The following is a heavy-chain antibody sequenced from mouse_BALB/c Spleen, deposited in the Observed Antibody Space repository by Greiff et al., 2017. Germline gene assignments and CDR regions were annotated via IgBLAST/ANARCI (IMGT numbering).Heavy chain of an antibody. V-gene: IGHV3-8*02. CDR1: GDSITSGY. CDR2: ISYSGST. J-gene: IGHJ4*01. Sequence: EVKLMESGPSLVKPSQTLSLTCSVTGDSITSGYWNWIRKFPGNKLEYMGYISYSGSTYYNPSLKSRISITRDTSKNQYYLQLNSVTTEDTATYYCARSEGPHYYAMDYWGQGTSVTVSS. CDR3: ARSEGPHYYAMDY. D-gene: IGHD3-3*01.